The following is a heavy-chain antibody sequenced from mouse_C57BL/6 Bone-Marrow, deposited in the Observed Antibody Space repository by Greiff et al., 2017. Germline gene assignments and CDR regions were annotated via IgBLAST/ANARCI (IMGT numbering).Heavy chain of an antibody. CDR2: IRSKSNNYAT. CDR1: GFSFNTYA. J-gene: IGHJ4*01. Sequence: EVKLVESGGGLVQPKGSLKLSCAASGFSFNTYAMNWVRQAPGKGLEWVARIRSKSNNYATYYADSVKDRFTISRDDSESMLYLQMNNLKTEDTAMYYCVRHCPPIYGYAMDYWGQGTSVTVSS. D-gene: IGHD1-1*02. CDR3: VRHCPPIYGYAMDY. V-gene: IGHV10-1*01.